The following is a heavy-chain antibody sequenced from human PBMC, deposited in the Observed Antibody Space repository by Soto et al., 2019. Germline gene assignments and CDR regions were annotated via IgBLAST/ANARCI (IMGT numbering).Heavy chain of an antibody. V-gene: IGHV3-23*01. J-gene: IGHJ4*02. D-gene: IGHD6-13*01. Sequence: EVQLLESGGGLVQPGGSLRLSCAASGFTLSNYAMRWVRQAPGKGLEWVSGSGSGGSIYYADSVRGRFTISRDSSSNTLSLQMNSLRAEDTAVYYCATGRGVSWALIYHDYWCQGTLVTVSS. CDR2: SGSGGSI. CDR1: GFTLSNYA. CDR3: ATGRGVSWALIYHDY.